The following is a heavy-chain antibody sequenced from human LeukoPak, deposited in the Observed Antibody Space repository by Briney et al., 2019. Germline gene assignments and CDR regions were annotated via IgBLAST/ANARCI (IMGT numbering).Heavy chain of an antibody. D-gene: IGHD5-18*01. J-gene: IGHJ3*02. V-gene: IGHV3-9*03. CDR1: GFTFDDYA. CDR2: ISWNSGMI. Sequence: PGGSLRLSCAASGFTFDDYAMHWVRQAPGKGLEWVSGISWNSGMIDYADSVKGRFTISRENAKDSLYLQMNSLRVDDMALYFCTKDVKYRSFDAFDIWGQGTMVTVSS. CDR3: TKDVKYRSFDAFDI.